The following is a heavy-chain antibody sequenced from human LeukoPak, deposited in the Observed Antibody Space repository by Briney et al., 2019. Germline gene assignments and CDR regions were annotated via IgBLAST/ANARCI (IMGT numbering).Heavy chain of an antibody. V-gene: IGHV1-18*01. D-gene: IGHD6-19*01. CDR1: GYTFTSYG. CDR3: AGDSSGWYEGNWFDP. Sequence: ASVKASCKASGYTFTSYGISWVRQTPGQGLEWVGWISAYNGNTNYAQKLQGRVTMTTDTSTSTAYMELRSLRSDDTAVYYCAGDSSGWYEGNWFDPWGQGTLVTVSS. J-gene: IGHJ5*02. CDR2: ISAYNGNT.